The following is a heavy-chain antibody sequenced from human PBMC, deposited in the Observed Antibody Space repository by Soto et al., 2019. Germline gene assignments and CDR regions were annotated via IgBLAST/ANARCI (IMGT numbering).Heavy chain of an antibody. CDR1: GFSLSTSGVG. CDR3: IQSRCGGDCLQSYASHYYYGMDV. J-gene: IGHJ6*02. Sequence: QITLKESGPTLVKPTQTLTLTCTFSGFSLSTSGVGVGWIRQPPGKALEWLALIYWDDDKRYSPSLRSRLTINKDTSKNQVVLTMTNMDPVDTATYYCIQSRCGGDCLQSYASHYYYGMDVWSQGTTVTVSS. D-gene: IGHD2-21*02. V-gene: IGHV2-5*02. CDR2: IYWDDDK.